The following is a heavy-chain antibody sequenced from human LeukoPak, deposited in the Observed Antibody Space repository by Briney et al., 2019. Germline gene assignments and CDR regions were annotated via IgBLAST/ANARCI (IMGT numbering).Heavy chain of an antibody. Sequence: SETLSLTCAVSGGSISSSYWWIWVRQPPGKGLEWIGEIYHSGSTNYNPSLKSRVTFSVDKSKNRFSLKLSSVTAADTAVYYCASGDYGAGSPVMRYWGHGTLVIVS. CDR1: GGSISSSYW. D-gene: IGHD3-10*01. J-gene: IGHJ4*01. V-gene: IGHV4-4*02. CDR3: ASGDYGAGSPVMRY. CDR2: IYHSGST.